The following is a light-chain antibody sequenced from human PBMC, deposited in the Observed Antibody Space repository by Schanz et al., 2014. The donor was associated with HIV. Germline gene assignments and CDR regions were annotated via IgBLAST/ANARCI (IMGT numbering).Light chain of an antibody. Sequence: QSVLTQPPSASGTPGQRVTISCSGSSSNIGSFAVHCYQQLPGTAPKLLIYGDNSRPSGVSNRFSGSKSGNTASLTISGLQAEDEADYYCCSYTGSGTLVFGGGTKLTVL. CDR2: GDN. CDR1: SSNIGSFA. V-gene: IGLV1-44*01. CDR3: CSYTGSGTLV. J-gene: IGLJ2*01.